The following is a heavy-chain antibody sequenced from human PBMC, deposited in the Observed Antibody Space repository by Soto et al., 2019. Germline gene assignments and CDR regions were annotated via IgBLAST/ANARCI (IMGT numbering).Heavy chain of an antibody. V-gene: IGHV3-23*01. CDR1: GLTFSSYA. Sequence: EVQLLESGGGLVQPGGSLRLSCAASGLTFSSYAMSWVRQAPGEGLEWVSGITGSGGTTYYADSVKGRFTISRDNSKNTLYLQMNSLRAEDTAVYYCASTHFYHGSVSLRGKYYFECWGQGTLVTVSS. CDR2: ITGSGGTT. D-gene: IGHD3-10*01. CDR3: ASTHFYHGSVSLRGKYYFEC. J-gene: IGHJ4*02.